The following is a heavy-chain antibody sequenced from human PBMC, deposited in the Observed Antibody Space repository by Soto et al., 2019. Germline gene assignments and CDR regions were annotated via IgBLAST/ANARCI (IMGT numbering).Heavy chain of an antibody. CDR3: AKDRPPYYDILTGPIRYYMDV. CDR1: GFTFSSYA. CDR2: ISGSGGST. D-gene: IGHD3-9*01. J-gene: IGHJ6*03. Sequence: GGSLRVSCAASGFTFSSYAMSRVLQAPGKGLEWVSAISGSGGSTYYADSVKGRFTISRNNSKNTLYLQMNSLRAEDTAVYYCAKDRPPYYDILTGPIRYYMDVWGKGTTVTVSS. V-gene: IGHV3-23*01.